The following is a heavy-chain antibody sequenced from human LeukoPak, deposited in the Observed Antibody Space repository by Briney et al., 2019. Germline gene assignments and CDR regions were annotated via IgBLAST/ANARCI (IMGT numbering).Heavy chain of an antibody. J-gene: IGHJ4*02. CDR3: ARGLQGYGGFDY. D-gene: IGHD5-18*01. V-gene: IGHV4-59*12. CDR1: GGSISSYY. Sequence: SETLSLTCTVSGGSISSYYWSWIRQPPGKGLEWIGYIYYSGSTNYNPSLKSRVTISVDTSKNQFSLQLNSVTPEDTAVYYCARGLQGYGGFDYWGQGTLVTVSS. CDR2: IYYSGST.